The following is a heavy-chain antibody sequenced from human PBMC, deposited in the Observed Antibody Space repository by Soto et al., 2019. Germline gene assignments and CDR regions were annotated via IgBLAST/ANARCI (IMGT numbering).Heavy chain of an antibody. CDR2: ISYDGSNK. CDR3: AKYIFEGWWLDCYVKDV. CDR1: GVTFSSYG. Sequence: PGRSLRLSCAASGVTFSSYGMHWVRHAPGKGLEWVAVISYDGSNKYYADSVKGRFTISRDNSKNTLYLQMNSLRAEDTAVYYCAKYIFEGWWLDCYVKDVGAQGTTVTVSS. V-gene: IGHV3-30*18. J-gene: IGHJ6*02. D-gene: IGHD6-19*01.